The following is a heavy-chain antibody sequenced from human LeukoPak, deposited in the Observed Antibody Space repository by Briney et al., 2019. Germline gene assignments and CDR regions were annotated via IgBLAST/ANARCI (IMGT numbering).Heavy chain of an antibody. CDR3: ARDTVVTRWARDYYYGMDV. J-gene: IGHJ6*02. Sequence: PGGSLRLSCAASGFTFSSYVMHWVRQAPGKGLEWVAVISYDGSNKYYADSVKGRFTISRDNSKNTLYLQMNSLRAEDTAVYYCARDTVVTRWARDYYYGMDVWGQGTTVTVSS. CDR1: GFTFSSYV. D-gene: IGHD4-23*01. CDR2: ISYDGSNK. V-gene: IGHV3-30-3*01.